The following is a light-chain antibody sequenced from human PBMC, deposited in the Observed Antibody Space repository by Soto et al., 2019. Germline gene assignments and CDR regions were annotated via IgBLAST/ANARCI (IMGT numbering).Light chain of an antibody. CDR1: QGISSW. CDR3: QQANSSQYT. J-gene: IGKJ2*01. Sequence: DIQKTHFPSSVSSSIGVRVPITCRPSQGISSWLAWYQQKPGKATKLLIYAASSLQSGVPSRFSGSGSGTDFTLTISSLQPEDFATYYCQQANSSQYTFCQATKVDIK. CDR2: AAS. V-gene: IGKV1-12*01.